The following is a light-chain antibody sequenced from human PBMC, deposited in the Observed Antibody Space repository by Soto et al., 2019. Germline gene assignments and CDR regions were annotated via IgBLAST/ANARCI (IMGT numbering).Light chain of an antibody. J-gene: IGKJ4*01. CDR2: RTS. V-gene: IGKV3-15*01. CDR3: HQYYSAPLT. Sequence: EIVITQSPATLSVSPGERATLSRRASQSISSNLAWYQQKPGQAPRLLMFRTSSRATGFPARFSGSGSGTDFTLTISSLKAEDVAVYYCHQYYSAPLTVGGGNKGEIK. CDR1: QSISSN.